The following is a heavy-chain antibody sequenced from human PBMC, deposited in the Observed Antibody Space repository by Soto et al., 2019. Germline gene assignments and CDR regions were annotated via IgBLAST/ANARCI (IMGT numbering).Heavy chain of an antibody. CDR2: IYYSGST. CDR1: GGSISSYC. CDR3: ARKTQENAFDI. J-gene: IGHJ3*02. V-gene: IGHV4-59*01. Sequence: SVTLSVTWTVAGGSISSYCWSWIRQPPGKGLEWIGYIYYSGSTNYNPSLKSRVTISVDTSKNQFSLKLSSVTAADTAVYYCARKTQENAFDIWGQGTMVTVSS.